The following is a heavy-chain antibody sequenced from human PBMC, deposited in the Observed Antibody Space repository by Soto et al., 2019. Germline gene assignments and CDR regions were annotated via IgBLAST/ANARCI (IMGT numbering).Heavy chain of an antibody. Sequence: QVQLVQSGAEVKKPGASVKVSCTASGYTFTDCSIHWVRQAPGQGLEWMGWINTGHGNTQYSLKFQYRVTITRESSATTAYMELSSLTSEDTAVYYCARAPWRATVSYWYFDVWGRGTLVTVSS. J-gene: IGHJ2*01. V-gene: IGHV1-3*04. CDR2: INTGHGNT. CDR3: ARAPWRATVSYWYFDV. D-gene: IGHD1-1*01. CDR1: GYTFTDCS.